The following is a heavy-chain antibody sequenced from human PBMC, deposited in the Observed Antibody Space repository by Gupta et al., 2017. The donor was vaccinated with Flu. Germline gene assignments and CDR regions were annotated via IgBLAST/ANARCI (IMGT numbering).Heavy chain of an antibody. CDR2: IYTSGNT. CDR3: ARGFDSGGYYYERPFAFDI. D-gene: IGHD3-22*01. J-gene: IGHJ3*02. Sequence: QVQLQESGPGLVKPSQTLSLTCPVSGGSISSGSYYWNWIRQPAGKGLEWVGRIYTSGNTNYNPSLKSRAAISLDTSKNQFSLKLTSVAAADTAVYYCARGFDSGGYYYERPFAFDIWGRGTMVTVSS. V-gene: IGHV4-61*02. CDR1: GGSISSGSYY.